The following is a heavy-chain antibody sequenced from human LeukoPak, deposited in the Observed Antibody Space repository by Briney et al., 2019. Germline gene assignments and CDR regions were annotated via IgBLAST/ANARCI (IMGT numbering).Heavy chain of an antibody. Sequence: PGGSLRLSCAASGFTFSDHSMDWVRQAPGKGLEWVGRSKSKASSYSTEYAASVKGRFTISRDDSKNSLYLQMNSLRAEDTAVYYCAGENYYSFDQWGQGTLVTVSS. V-gene: IGHV3-72*01. CDR1: GFTFSDHS. D-gene: IGHD3-10*01. CDR2: SKSKASSYST. CDR3: AGENYYSFDQ. J-gene: IGHJ4*02.